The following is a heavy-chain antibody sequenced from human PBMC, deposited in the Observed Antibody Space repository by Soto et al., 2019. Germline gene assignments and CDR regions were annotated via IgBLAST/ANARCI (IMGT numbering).Heavy chain of an antibody. D-gene: IGHD2-15*01. CDR1: GDTVSSNSVA. J-gene: IGHJ6*02. CDR2: TYYRSRWYS. CDR3: ARSEEDSDYYYYGMDV. Sequence: TLSLTCVGSGDTVSSNSVAWNWVRQSPSRGLEWLGRTYYRSRWYSDYAVSVRSRIDINADTSKNQVSLQLNSVTPEDTAVYYCARSEEDSDYYYYGMDVWGQGTTVTVSS. V-gene: IGHV6-1*01.